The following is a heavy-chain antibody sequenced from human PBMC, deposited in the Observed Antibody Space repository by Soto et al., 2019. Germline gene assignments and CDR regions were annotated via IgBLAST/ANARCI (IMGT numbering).Heavy chain of an antibody. V-gene: IGHV3-21*01. CDR2: ISSSSSYI. CDR3: ARGPYCSGGSCHYCDY. Sequence: EVQLVESGGGLVKPGGSLRLSCAASGFTFSSYSMNWVRQAPGKGLEWVSSISSSSSYIYYADSVKGRFTISRDNAKNSLYLQMNSLRAEDTAVYYCARGPYCSGGSCHYCDYWGQGTLVTVSS. J-gene: IGHJ4*02. CDR1: GFTFSSYS. D-gene: IGHD2-15*01.